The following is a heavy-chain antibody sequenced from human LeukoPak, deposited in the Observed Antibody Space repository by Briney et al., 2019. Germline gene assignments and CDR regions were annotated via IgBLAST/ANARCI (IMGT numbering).Heavy chain of an antibody. J-gene: IGHJ4*02. Sequence: SETLSLTCTVYGGSFSGYYWTWLRQPPGKGLEWIGYIYYSGSTNYNPSLKSRVTMSVDTSMNQFSLKLTSVTAADTAMYYCAREAVAGTGRGLDYWGQGTLVTVSS. CDR3: AREAVAGTGRGLDY. CDR2: IYYSGST. CDR1: GGSFSGYY. D-gene: IGHD6-19*01. V-gene: IGHV4-59*12.